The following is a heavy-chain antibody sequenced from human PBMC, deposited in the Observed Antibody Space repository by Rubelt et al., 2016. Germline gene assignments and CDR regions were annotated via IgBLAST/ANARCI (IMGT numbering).Heavy chain of an antibody. D-gene: IGHD2-15*01. J-gene: IGHJ4*02. V-gene: IGHV2-5*02. CDR2: VYWADDK. CDR1: GFSVTTDGVG. Sequence: QISLKESGPTLVEPTQTLTLTCTVSGFSVTTDGVGVGWIRQPPGQALEWLAIVYWADDKRHSPSLQSRLVITMDTSKNLVVLKMANMDPVDTGTYYCARSDRRDGCSCGACYDFDFWGQGTLVAVSS. CDR3: ARSDRRDGCSCGACYDFDF.